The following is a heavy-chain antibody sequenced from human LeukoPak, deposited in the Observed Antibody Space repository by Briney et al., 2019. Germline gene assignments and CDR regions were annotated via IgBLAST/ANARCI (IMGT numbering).Heavy chain of an antibody. V-gene: IGHV1-2*02. CDR2: INPNSGGT. CDR3: AREASYSYGSNFDY. D-gene: IGHD5-18*01. J-gene: IGHJ4*02. CDR1: GYNFVRYY. Sequence: GAPVKVSCKASGYNFVRYYMHWVRQAPGQGREWMGWINPNSGGTNYAQKFQGRVTMTRDTSISTAYLELSRLKSDDPAVYYCAREASYSYGSNFDYWGQGTLVTVSS.